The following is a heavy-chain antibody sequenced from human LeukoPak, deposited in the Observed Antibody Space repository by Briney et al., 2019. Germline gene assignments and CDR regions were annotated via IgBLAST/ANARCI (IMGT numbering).Heavy chain of an antibody. V-gene: IGHV3-53*01. CDR1: GFTVTDNY. CDR2: VYPDGRT. Sequence: GGSLRLSCAVSGFTVTDNYMSWVRQAPGKGLQWVSVVYPDGRTYYADSVKGRFTISRDNSRNTLLLQLNSLRADDTAVYYCARTTPVYGDYDYWGQGTLVTVSS. D-gene: IGHD4-17*01. J-gene: IGHJ4*02. CDR3: ARTTPVYGDYDY.